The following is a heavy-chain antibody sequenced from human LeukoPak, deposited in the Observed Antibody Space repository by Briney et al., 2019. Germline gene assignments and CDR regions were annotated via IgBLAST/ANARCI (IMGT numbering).Heavy chain of an antibody. J-gene: IGHJ4*02. CDR1: GFTFSSYG. V-gene: IGHV3-30*18. Sequence: GGSLRLSCAASGFTFSSYGMHWVRQAPGKGLEWVAVISYDGSNKSYADSVKGRFTISRDNSKNTLYLQMNSLRAEDTAVYYCAKDQLRYNWNDGLIDYWGQGTLVTVSS. CDR3: AKDQLRYNWNDGLIDY. D-gene: IGHD1-1*01. CDR2: ISYDGSNK.